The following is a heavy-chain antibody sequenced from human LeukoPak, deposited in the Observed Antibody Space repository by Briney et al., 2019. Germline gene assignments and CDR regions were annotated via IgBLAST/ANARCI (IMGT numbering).Heavy chain of an antibody. CDR3: ARDQYIVVVPAAQPVDY. CDR1: GYTFTGYY. V-gene: IGHV1-2*06. Sequence: ASVKVSCKASGYTFTGYYMHWVRQAPGQGLEWMGRINPNSGGTNYAQKFQGRVTMTRDTSISTAYMELSRLRSDDTAVYYCARDQYIVVVPAAQPVDYWGQGTLVTVSS. J-gene: IGHJ4*02. D-gene: IGHD2-2*01. CDR2: INPNSGGT.